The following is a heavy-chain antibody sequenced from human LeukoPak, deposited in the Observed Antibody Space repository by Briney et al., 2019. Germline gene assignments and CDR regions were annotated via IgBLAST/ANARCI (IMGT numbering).Heavy chain of an antibody. CDR3: ARGPDGDVLMVYATFDY. Sequence: PSETLSLTCAVYGGSFSGYYWSWIRQPPGKGLEWIGEINHSGSTNYNPSLKSRVTISVDTSKYQFSLKLSSVTAADTAVYYCARGPDGDVLMVYATFDYWGQGTLVTVSS. V-gene: IGHV4-34*01. J-gene: IGHJ4*02. D-gene: IGHD2-8*01. CDR2: INHSGST. CDR1: GGSFSGYY.